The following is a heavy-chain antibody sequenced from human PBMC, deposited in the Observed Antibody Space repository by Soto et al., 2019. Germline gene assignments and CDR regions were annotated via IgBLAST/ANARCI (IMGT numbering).Heavy chain of an antibody. V-gene: IGHV1-69*13. CDR1: GYTFTTYY. CDR2: IIPIFGTA. D-gene: IGHD3-16*02. J-gene: IGHJ5*02. CDR3: TSLGDYDYVWGSYRPYNWFDP. Sequence: SVKVSCTASGYTFTTYYMHWVRQAPGQGLEWMGGIIPIFGTANYAQKFQGRVTITADESTSTAYMELSSLRSEDTAVYYCTSLGDYDYVWGSYRPYNWFDPWGQGTLVTVSS.